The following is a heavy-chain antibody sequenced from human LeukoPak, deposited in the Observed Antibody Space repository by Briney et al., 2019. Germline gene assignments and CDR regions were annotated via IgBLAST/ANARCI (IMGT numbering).Heavy chain of an antibody. CDR1: GFTFRNFA. CDR2: ISGGGEHT. V-gene: IGHV3-23*01. J-gene: IGHJ4*02. Sequence: GGSLRLSCAASGFTFRNFAMKWVRQAPGKGLEWVSDISGGGEHTFYADSVKGRFTISRDNSKDTLYLQMNSLRAEDTAVYYCARDTGSGYSYGPFDYWGQGTLVTVSS. CDR3: ARDTGSGYSYGPFDY. D-gene: IGHD5-18*01.